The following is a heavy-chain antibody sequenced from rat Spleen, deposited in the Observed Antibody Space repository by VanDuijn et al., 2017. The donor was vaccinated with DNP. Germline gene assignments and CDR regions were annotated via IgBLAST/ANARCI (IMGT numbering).Heavy chain of an antibody. CDR1: GFSLTSYG. CDR2: IWSGGTT. CDR3: ARDLPTSGHDY. V-gene: IGHV2-4*01. D-gene: IGHD4-3*01. Sequence: QVQLKESGPALVQPSRTLSLSCTVSGFSLTSYGVSWVRQPPGQGLEWIAAIWSGGTTDYNSALKSRLSISRDTSKNQVFLKMDSLQTDDTGTYYCARDLPTSGHDYWGLGTLVTVSS. J-gene: IGHJ3*01.